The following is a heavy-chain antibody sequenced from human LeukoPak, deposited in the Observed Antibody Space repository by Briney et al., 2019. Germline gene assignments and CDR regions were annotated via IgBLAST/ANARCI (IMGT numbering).Heavy chain of an antibody. CDR1: GYSINSHY. V-gene: IGHV4-59*11. D-gene: IGHD1-26*01. CDR3: ARDIGVVGATLYFDY. J-gene: IGHJ4*02. CDR2: INYSGST. Sequence: KPSETLSLTCTVSGYSINSHYWSWIRQTPGKGLEWIGQINYSGSTYYNPSLKSRVTLSLDTSKNQFSLKVRSVTPADTAVYYCARDIGVVGATLYFDYWGQGTLVTVSS.